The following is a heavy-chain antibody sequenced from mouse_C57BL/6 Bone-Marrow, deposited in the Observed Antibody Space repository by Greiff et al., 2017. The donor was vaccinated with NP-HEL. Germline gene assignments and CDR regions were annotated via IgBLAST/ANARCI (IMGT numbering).Heavy chain of an antibody. CDR2: ISSGGSYT. CDR1: GFTFSSYG. CDR3: ARQDYYYDGSSYDYAMDY. Sequence: EVQGVESGGDLVKPGGSLKLSCAASGFTFSSYGMSWVRQTPDKRLEWVATISSGGSYTYYPDSVKGRFTISRDNAKYTLYLQMSSLKSEDTAMYYCARQDYYYDGSSYDYAMDYWGQGTSVTVSS. D-gene: IGHD1-1*01. J-gene: IGHJ4*01. V-gene: IGHV5-6*01.